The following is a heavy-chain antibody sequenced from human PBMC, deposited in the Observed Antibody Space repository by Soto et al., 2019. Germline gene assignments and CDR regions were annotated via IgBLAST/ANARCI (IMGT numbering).Heavy chain of an antibody. CDR3: AKDGRFSAFDI. D-gene: IGHD3-16*01. CDR1: GFTFSSYG. Sequence: GSLRLSCAASGFTFSSYGMHWVRQAPGKGLEWVAVIPYDGSNKYYADSVKGRFTISRDNSKNTLYLQMNSLRAEDTAVYYCAKDGRFSAFDIWGQGTMVTVSS. V-gene: IGHV3-30*18. J-gene: IGHJ3*02. CDR2: IPYDGSNK.